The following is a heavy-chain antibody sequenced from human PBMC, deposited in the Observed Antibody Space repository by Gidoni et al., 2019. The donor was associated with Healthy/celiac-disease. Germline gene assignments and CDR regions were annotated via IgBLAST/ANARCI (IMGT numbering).Heavy chain of an antibody. Sequence: QVQLVQSGAEVKKPGASVKVSCKASGYTFTSYGISWVRQAPGQGLEWMGWISAYNGNTNYAQKLQGRVTMTTDTSTSTAYMELRSLRSDDTAVYYCASGDYYDSSGYYHNWFDPWGQGTLVTVSS. CDR1: GYTFTSYG. D-gene: IGHD3-22*01. CDR3: ASGDYYDSSGYYHNWFDP. J-gene: IGHJ5*02. V-gene: IGHV1-18*01. CDR2: ISAYNGNT.